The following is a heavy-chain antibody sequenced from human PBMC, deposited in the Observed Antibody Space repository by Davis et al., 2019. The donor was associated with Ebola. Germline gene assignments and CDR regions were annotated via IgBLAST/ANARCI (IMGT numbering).Heavy chain of an antibody. Sequence: GGSLRLSCAASGFTFSSYAMHWVRQAPGKGLEWVAVISYDGSNKYYADSVKGRFTISRDNSKNTLYLQMNSLRAEDTAVYYCAKGGNLDYWGQGTLVTVSS. CDR3: AKGGNLDY. D-gene: IGHD4-23*01. CDR2: ISYDGSNK. CDR1: GFTFSSYA. V-gene: IGHV3-30*04. J-gene: IGHJ4*02.